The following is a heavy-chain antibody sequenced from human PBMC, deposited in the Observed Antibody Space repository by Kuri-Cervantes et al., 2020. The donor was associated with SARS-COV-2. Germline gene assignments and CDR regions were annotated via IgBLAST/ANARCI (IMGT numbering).Heavy chain of an antibody. CDR3: ARVPSITMVRGANPYGMDV. V-gene: IGHV3-74*01. CDR2: INSDGSST. D-gene: IGHD3-10*01. Sequence: GESLKISCAASGFTFSSYWMHWVRQAPGKGLVWVSRINSDGSSTSYADSVKGRFTISRDNAKNTLYLQMNSLRAEDTAVYYCARVPSITMVRGANPYGMDVWGQGTTVTVSS. J-gene: IGHJ6*02. CDR1: GFTFSSYW.